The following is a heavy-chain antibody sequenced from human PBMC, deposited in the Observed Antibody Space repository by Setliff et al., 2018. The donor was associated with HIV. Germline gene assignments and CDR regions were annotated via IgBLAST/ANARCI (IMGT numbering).Heavy chain of an antibody. V-gene: IGHV1-2*02. J-gene: IGHJ4*02. CDR3: ARDSGTNDHFLSPYYGALDF. CDR1: GYTFSDHY. CDR2: INPRSGVT. D-gene: IGHD3-3*02. Sequence: ASVKVSCKSSGYTFSDHYIHWVRQAPGQGLQWMGWINPRSGVTKYAQKFQGRFIMTTDTTINTLYMELERLTSDDTALYYCARDSGTNDHFLSPYYGALDFWGQGMLVTVSS.